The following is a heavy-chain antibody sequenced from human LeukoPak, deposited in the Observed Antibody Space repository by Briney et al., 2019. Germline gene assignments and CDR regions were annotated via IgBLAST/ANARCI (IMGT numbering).Heavy chain of an antibody. V-gene: IGHV3-21*01. J-gene: IGHJ4*02. CDR2: ISSSSSYI. D-gene: IGHD2-2*01. CDR1: GFTFSNYA. CDR3: ARTIVVVPAAIVFFDY. Sequence: GGSLRLSCAASGFTFSNYAMSWVRQAPGKGLEWVSSISSSSSYIYYADSVKGRFTISRDNAKNSLYLQMNSLRAEDTAVYYCARTIVVVPAAIVFFDYWGQGTLVTVSS.